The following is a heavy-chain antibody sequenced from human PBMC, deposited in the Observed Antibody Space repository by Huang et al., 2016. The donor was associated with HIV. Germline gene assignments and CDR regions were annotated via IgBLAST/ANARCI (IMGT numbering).Heavy chain of an antibody. CDR2: IKQDEIEK. V-gene: IGHV3-7*01. CDR3: ATKTAGMDI. Sequence: VESGGRSVQPGGSIKLSCVGSTFTFGAYWMSWVRQPPGKGLDCVANIKQDEIEKYYVDSLKGRFNISRDNARKVLFLEMDDLRVEDTAIYFCATKTAGMDIWGQGTTVTVSS. J-gene: IGHJ6*02. CDR1: TFTFGAYW. D-gene: IGHD1-7*01.